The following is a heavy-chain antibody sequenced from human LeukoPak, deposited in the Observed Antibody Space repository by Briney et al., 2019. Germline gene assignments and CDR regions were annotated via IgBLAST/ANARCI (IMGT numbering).Heavy chain of an antibody. J-gene: IGHJ4*02. V-gene: IGHV3-23*01. CDR1: GFAFSSYA. CDR3: AKDLRTGLVVIGFDY. D-gene: IGHD3-22*01. CDR2: ISGSGGST. Sequence: GGSLRLSCAASGFAFSSYAMSWVRQAPGKGLEWVSAISGSGGSTYYADSVKGRFTISRDNSKNTLYLQMNSLRAEDTAVYHCAKDLRTGLVVIGFDYWGQGTLVTVSS.